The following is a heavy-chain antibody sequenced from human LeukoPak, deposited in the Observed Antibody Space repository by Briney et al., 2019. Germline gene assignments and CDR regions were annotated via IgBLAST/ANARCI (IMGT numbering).Heavy chain of an antibody. J-gene: IGHJ5*02. CDR2: IIPIFGTA. Sequence: ASVKVSCKASGGTFSSYAISWVRQAPGQGLEWMGGIIPIFGTANYAQKFQGRVTITADESTSTAYMELSSLRSEDTAVYYCASNYYDSSGYYPQGWVDPWGQGTLVTVSS. CDR3: ASNYYDSSGYYPQGWVDP. V-gene: IGHV1-69*13. CDR1: GGTFSSYA. D-gene: IGHD3-22*01.